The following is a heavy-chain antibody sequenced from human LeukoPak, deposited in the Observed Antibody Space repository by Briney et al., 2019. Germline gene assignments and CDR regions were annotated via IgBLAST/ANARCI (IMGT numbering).Heavy chain of an antibody. Sequence: GGSLRLSCAASGFTFSSYGMHWVRQAPGKGLEWVAVIWYDGSNKYYADSVKGRFTISRDNSKNTLYLQMNSLSVEDTAVYYCARVGYYASGPFSYFDYWGQGTLVTVSS. V-gene: IGHV3-33*01. CDR2: IWYDGSNK. J-gene: IGHJ4*02. CDR1: GFTFSSYG. D-gene: IGHD3-10*01. CDR3: ARVGYYASGPFSYFDY.